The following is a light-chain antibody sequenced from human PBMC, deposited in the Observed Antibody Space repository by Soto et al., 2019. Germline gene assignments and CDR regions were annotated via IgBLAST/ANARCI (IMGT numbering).Light chain of an antibody. J-gene: IGLJ2*01. CDR2: DVS. CDR1: SSDVGGYNY. V-gene: IGLV2-14*03. Sequence: QSALTQPASVSGSPGQSITISCTGTSSDVGGYNYVTWYQHHPGKAPKLMIYDVSNRPSGVSNRFSVSKSGNTASLTISGLQAEDEADYYCSSYTSSSTLGFGGGTKLTVL. CDR3: SSYTSSSTLG.